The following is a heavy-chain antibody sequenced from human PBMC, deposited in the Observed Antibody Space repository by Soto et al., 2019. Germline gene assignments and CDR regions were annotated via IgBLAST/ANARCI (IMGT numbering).Heavy chain of an antibody. J-gene: IGHJ4*02. Sequence: SETLSLTCIFSGGSFSSGDHYLSWIRQPPGKGLEWIGYIYYSGSTNYNPSLKSRVTISVGTSENQFSLKLSSVTAADTAVYYCARTRDYYDSSGYYYLGLFDYWGQGTLVTVSS. V-gene: IGHV4-61*08. CDR3: ARTRDYYDSSGYYYLGLFDY. D-gene: IGHD3-22*01. CDR2: IYYSGST. CDR1: GGSFSSGDHY.